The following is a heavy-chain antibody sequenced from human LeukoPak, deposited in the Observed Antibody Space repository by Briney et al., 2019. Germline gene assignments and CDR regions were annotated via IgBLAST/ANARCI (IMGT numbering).Heavy chain of an antibody. CDR3: AKAHCSSTSCSRADN. CDR1: GFTFTSNA. J-gene: IGHJ4*02. D-gene: IGHD2-2*01. Sequence: GGSLRLSCAASGFTFTSNAMAWVRQAPGKGLEWVSGIDGSGGTTFYADSVKGRATISRVQSTNTVYLQMNSLRADDTAVYYCAKAHCSSTSCSRADNWGQGTLVTVSS. CDR2: IDGSGGTT. V-gene: IGHV3-23*01.